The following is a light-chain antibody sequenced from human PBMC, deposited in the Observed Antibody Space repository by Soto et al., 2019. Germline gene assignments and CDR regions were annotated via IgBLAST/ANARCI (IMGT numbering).Light chain of an antibody. J-gene: IGKJ5*01. V-gene: IGKV3-11*01. CDR2: DAY. CDR3: QQRHMWSIT. Sequence: EVVLTQSPVTLSLSPGERATLSCRASQSFRGLLAWYQQKPGQAPRLLIYDAYNRATGMPPRFSGSGSGTDFTLTISSLEPEDSAVYYCQQRHMWSITFGQGTRLEIK. CDR1: QSFRGL.